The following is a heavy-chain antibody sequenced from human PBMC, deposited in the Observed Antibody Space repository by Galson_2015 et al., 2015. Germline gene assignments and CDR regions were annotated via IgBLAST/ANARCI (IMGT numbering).Heavy chain of an antibody. CDR3: ARDIGTGPYYYGSGNDY. CDR2: INWNGGST. Sequence: SLRLSCAASGFTFDDYGMSWVRQAPGKGLEWVSGINWNGGSTGYADSVKGRFTISRDNAKNSLYLQMNSLRAEDTALYYCARDIGTGPYYYGSGNDYWAREPWSPSP. V-gene: IGHV3-20*04. D-gene: IGHD3-10*01. J-gene: IGHJ4*02. CDR1: GFTFDDYG.